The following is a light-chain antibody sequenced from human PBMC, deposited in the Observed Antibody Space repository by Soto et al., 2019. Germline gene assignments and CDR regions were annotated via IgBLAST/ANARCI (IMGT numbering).Light chain of an antibody. CDR3: QQYGSSPWT. CDR1: QSVSSSY. J-gene: IGKJ1*01. Sequence: EIVLTQSPGTLSLSPGERATLSCRSSQSVSSSYLAWYQQKPGQAPRLLIYGASSRATGIPDRFSGSGSGTDFPLTISRLDPEDVAVYYCQQYGSSPWTFGQGTKVEIK. V-gene: IGKV3-20*01. CDR2: GAS.